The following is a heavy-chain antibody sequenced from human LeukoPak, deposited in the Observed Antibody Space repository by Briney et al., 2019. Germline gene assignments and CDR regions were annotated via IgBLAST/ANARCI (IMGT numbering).Heavy chain of an antibody. J-gene: IGHJ4*02. D-gene: IGHD3-22*01. CDR3: AREDAADSSGQVDY. V-gene: IGHV1-69*05. CDR1: GGTFSSYA. CDR2: IIPIFGTA. Sequence: SVKVSCKASGGTFSSYAISWVRQAPGQGLKWMGGIIPIFGTANYAQKFQGRVTITTDESTSTAYMELSSLRSEDTAVYYCAREDAADSSGQVDYWGQGTLVTVSS.